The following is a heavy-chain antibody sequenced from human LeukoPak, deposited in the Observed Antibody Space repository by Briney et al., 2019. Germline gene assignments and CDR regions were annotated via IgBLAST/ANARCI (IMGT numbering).Heavy chain of an antibody. Sequence: PGGSLRLSCAASGFTFSSYAMSWVRQAPGKGLEWVSSISSSSSYIYYADSVKGRFTISRDNAKNSLYLQMNSLRAEDTAVYYCARTPNYFDWSPAPCGGDYWGQGTLVTVSS. D-gene: IGHD3-9*01. CDR1: GFTFSSYA. J-gene: IGHJ4*02. V-gene: IGHV3-21*01. CDR2: ISSSSSYI. CDR3: ARTPNYFDWSPAPCGGDY.